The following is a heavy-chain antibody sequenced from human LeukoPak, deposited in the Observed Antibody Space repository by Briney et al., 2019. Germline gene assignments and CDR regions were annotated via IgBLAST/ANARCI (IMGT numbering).Heavy chain of an antibody. J-gene: IGHJ3*02. CDR1: GIALSNYG. CDR3: AGSSKRDAFDI. V-gene: IGHV3-23*01. D-gene: IGHD6-6*01. CDR2: ITGSGGST. Sequence: GGSLRLSCEVSGIALSNYGMSWVRQAPGKGLEWVAGITGSGGSTNYADSVKGRFTISRDNPKNTLYLQMNSLRAEDTAVYYCAGSSKRDAFDIWGQGTMVTVSS.